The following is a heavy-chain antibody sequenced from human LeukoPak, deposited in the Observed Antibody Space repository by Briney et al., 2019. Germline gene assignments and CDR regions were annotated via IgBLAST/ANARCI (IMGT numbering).Heavy chain of an antibody. Sequence: SETLSLTCTVSDGSSISSSWNWIRQPPGKGLEWIGEINHSGSTNYNPSLKSRVAISVDTSKNQFSLKLSSVTAADTAVYFCARGPPTDYYDSSGFYYVFDYWGQGTLVTVSS. D-gene: IGHD3-22*01. CDR1: DGSSISSS. V-gene: IGHV4-34*01. CDR2: INHSGST. CDR3: ARGPPTDYYDSSGFYYVFDY. J-gene: IGHJ4*02.